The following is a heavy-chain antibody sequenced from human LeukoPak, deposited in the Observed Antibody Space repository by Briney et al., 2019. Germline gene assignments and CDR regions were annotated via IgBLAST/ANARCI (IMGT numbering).Heavy chain of an antibody. CDR2: IWYDGSNK. V-gene: IGHV3-33*01. Sequence: GRSLRLSCAASGFTFSTYGMHWVRQAPGKGLEWVAVIWYDGSNKYYAESVKGRFTISRDNSKNTLHLQMNSLRAEDTAVYYCARDPPMYYYDEPGSRDAFDIWGQGTMVTVSS. CDR3: ARDPPMYYYDEPGSRDAFDI. J-gene: IGHJ3*02. D-gene: IGHD3-22*01. CDR1: GFTFSTYG.